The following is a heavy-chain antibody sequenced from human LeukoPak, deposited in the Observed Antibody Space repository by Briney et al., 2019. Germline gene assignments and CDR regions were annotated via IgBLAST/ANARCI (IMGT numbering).Heavy chain of an antibody. CDR3: ARVAYNWNHDP. D-gene: IGHD1-20*01. CDR1: GYTFTGYY. CDR2: INPNSGGT. V-gene: IGHV1-2*02. J-gene: IGHJ5*02. Sequence: GASVKVSCKASGYTFTGYYMHWVRQAPGQGLEWMGWINPNSGGTNYAQKFQGRVTMTRDASISTAYMELSRLRSDDTAIYYCARVAYNWNHDPWGQGTLVTVSS.